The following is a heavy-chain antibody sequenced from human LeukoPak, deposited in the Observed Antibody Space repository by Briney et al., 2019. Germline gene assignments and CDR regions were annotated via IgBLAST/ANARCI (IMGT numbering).Heavy chain of an antibody. J-gene: IGHJ2*01. D-gene: IGHD4-17*01. Sequence: SETLSLTCTVSGGSISSGDYYWSWIRQPPGKGLEWIGYIYYSGSTYYNPSLKSRVTISVDTSKNQFSLKLSSVTAADTAVYYCATSRRRVTTYWYFDLWGRGTLVTVSS. CDR1: GGSISSGDYY. CDR3: ATSRRRVTTYWYFDL. V-gene: IGHV4-31*03. CDR2: IYYSGST.